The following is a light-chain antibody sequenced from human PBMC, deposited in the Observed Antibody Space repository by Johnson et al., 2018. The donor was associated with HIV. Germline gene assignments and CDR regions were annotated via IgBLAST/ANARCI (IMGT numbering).Light chain of an antibody. V-gene: IGLV1-51*02. Sequence: QAVLTQPPSVSAAPGQKVTISCSGSSSNIANTYVSWYQQLPGTAPKLLIYEDNKRPSGIPDRFSGSKSGTSATLGITGLQTGDEADYYCGTWDSSLSAYVFGTGTKVTVL. J-gene: IGLJ1*01. CDR2: EDN. CDR3: GTWDSSLSAYV. CDR1: SSNIANTY.